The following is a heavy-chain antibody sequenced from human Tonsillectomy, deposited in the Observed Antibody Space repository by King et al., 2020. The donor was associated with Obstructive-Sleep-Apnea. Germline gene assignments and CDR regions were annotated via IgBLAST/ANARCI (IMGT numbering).Heavy chain of an antibody. J-gene: IGHJ4*02. CDR1: GGSISSYY. Sequence: QLQESGPGLVKPSETLSLTFTVSGGSISSYYWSCIRQPPGKGLEWIGYIYYSGGTNYNPSLKSRVTISVDTAKNQFSLKLSSATAADTAVYYCERHALRRSFGVAPYYFDYWGQGTLVTVSS. V-gene: IGHV4-59*08. CDR3: ERHALRRSFGVAPYYFDY. D-gene: IGHD3-3*01. CDR2: IYYSGGT.